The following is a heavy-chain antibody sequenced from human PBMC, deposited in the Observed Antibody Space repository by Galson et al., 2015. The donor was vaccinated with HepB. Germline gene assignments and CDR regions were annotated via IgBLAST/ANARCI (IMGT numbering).Heavy chain of an antibody. CDR2: ISAYNGNT. D-gene: IGHD5-24*01. V-gene: IGHV1-18*01. J-gene: IGHJ3*02. Sequence: SVKVSCKASGYTFTSYGISWVRQAPGQGLEWMGWISAYNGNTNYAQKLQGRVTMTTDTSTSTAYMELRSLRSDDTAVYYCARVHGSDLDGYYAFDIWGQGTMVTVSS. CDR1: GYTFTSYG. CDR3: ARVHGSDLDGYYAFDI.